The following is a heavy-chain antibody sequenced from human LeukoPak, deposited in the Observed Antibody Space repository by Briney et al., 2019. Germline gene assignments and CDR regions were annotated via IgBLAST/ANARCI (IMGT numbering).Heavy chain of an antibody. V-gene: IGHV1-8*01. D-gene: IGHD6-19*01. J-gene: IGHJ4*02. Sequence: ASVKVSCKASGFTFTSCDINWVRQATGQGLEWMGWMNPNSGNTGYGQSFQGRITMTRDISIGTAYMELSNLTSEDTAIYYCTRGSSGRRDNWGQGTLVTVSA. CDR3: TRGSSGRRDN. CDR2: MNPNSGNT. CDR1: GFTFTSCD.